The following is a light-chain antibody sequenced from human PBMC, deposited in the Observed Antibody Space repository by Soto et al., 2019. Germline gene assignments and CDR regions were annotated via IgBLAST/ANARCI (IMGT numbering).Light chain of an antibody. V-gene: IGKV3-20*01. J-gene: IGKJ4*01. CDR1: QSVSSSY. CDR3: QLYGSSALT. CDR2: GTS. Sequence: EIVLTQSPGTLSLSPGERATLSCRASQSVSSSYLVWYQQRPGQPPRLLIYGTSNRAAGIPDRFTGTGSGTDFTLTIYRLEPEDSAVYYCQLYGSSALTFCGGTKVEIK.